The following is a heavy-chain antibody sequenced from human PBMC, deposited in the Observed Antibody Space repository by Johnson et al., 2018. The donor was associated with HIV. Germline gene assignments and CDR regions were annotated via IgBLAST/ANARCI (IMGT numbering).Heavy chain of an antibody. CDR2: ISSSGSTI. J-gene: IGHJ3*02. V-gene: IGHV3-11*04. CDR3: AGAEWGTTVTGSGAFDI. D-gene: IGHD4-17*01. Sequence: QVQLVESGGVLVQPGGSLRLSCAASGFTFSVYYMSWIRQAPGKGLEWVSYISSSGSTIYYADSVKGRFTISRDNAKNSLYLQMNSLRAEDTAVYYCAGAEWGTTVTGSGAFDIWGQGTMVTVSS. CDR1: GFTFSVYY.